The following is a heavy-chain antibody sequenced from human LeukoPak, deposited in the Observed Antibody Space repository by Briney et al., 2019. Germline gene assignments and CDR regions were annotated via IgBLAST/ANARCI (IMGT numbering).Heavy chain of an antibody. V-gene: IGHV4-38-2*02. CDR1: GYSISSGYY. D-gene: IGHD3-22*01. J-gene: IGHJ4*02. CDR2: IYHSGST. Sequence: SETLSLTCTVSGYSISSGYYWGWIRQPAGKGLEWIGSIYHSGSTYYNPSLKSRVTISVDTSKNQFSLKLSSVTAADTAVYYCARDHGVTMIVVFGFDYWGQGTLVTVSS. CDR3: ARDHGVTMIVVFGFDY.